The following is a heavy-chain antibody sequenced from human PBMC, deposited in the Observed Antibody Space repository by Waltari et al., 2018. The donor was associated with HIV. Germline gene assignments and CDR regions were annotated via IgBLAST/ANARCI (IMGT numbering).Heavy chain of an antibody. V-gene: IGHV1-8*01. J-gene: IGHJ4*02. Sequence: QVQLVQSGAEVKKPGASVKVSCKASGYTFPSYDIHWVRQATGQGLEWMGWMNPNSGNTGYAQKFQGRVTMTRNTSISTAYMELSGLRSEDTAVYYCARRYDSGTNIAGYWGQGTLVTVSS. CDR3: ARRYDSGTNIAGY. CDR1: GYTFPSYD. D-gene: IGHD3-10*01. CDR2: MNPNSGNT.